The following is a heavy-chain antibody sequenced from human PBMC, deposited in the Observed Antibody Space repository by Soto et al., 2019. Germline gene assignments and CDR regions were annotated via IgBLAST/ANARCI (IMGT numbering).Heavy chain of an antibody. V-gene: IGHV4-39*01. D-gene: IGHD3-22*01. CDR3: LRVVEAASRHPDFHS. CDR1: GGCIDNSHSF. CDR2: VYYTGGA. Sequence: PSETLSLTCDISGGCIDNSHSFGGWVRHPPGTGLEFIGSVYYTGGAYYNPSLKIRVTVSVGTSKNQLSLRVNSVTAADSAVYYCLRVVEAASRHPDFHSWGQGILVTVSS. J-gene: IGHJ4*02.